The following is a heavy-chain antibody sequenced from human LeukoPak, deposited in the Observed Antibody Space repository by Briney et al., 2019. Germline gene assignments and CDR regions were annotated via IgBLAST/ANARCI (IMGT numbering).Heavy chain of an antibody. CDR3: ARSTKTAAAGGDYNYFYYGMDV. CDR2: MYYSEST. V-gene: IGHV4-59*08. CDR1: GGSISSYY. Sequence: PSETLSLTCTVSGGSISSYYWSWIRQPPGRGLEWIAYMYYSESTNYNPSLQSRVTISGDTSKNQFSLKLTSVTAADTAVYYCARSTKTAAAGGDYNYFYYGMDVWGQGTTVTVSS. J-gene: IGHJ6*02. D-gene: IGHD6-13*01.